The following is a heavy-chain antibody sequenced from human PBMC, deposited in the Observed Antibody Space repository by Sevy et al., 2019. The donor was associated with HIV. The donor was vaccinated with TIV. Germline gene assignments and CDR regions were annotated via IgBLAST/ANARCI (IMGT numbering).Heavy chain of an antibody. CDR1: GFNFHSYA. J-gene: IGHJ5*02. Sequence: GGSLRLSYAASGFNFHSYAMNWVRQAPGKGLEWVSAISGSGDTTYFADSVRGRFTVSRDNLKNTVFLQLNSLRVEDTAVYFCAKVGDGFWSGPEVNWFDPWGQGTLVTVSS. V-gene: IGHV3-23*01. CDR2: ISGSGDTT. D-gene: IGHD3-3*01. CDR3: AKVGDGFWSGPEVNWFDP.